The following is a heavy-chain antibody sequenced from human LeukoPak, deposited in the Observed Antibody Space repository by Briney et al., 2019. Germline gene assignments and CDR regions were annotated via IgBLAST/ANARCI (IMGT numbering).Heavy chain of an antibody. J-gene: IGHJ4*02. CDR3: ARAFIYYYDSSGYFGY. CDR2: INHSGST. CDR1: GGSFNGYY. Sequence: SETLSLTCAVYGGSFNGYYWSWIRQPPGKGLEWIGEINHSGSTNYNPSLKSRVTISVDTSKNQFSLKLSSVTAADTAVYYCARAFIYYYDSSGYFGYWGQGTLVTVSS. V-gene: IGHV4-34*01. D-gene: IGHD3-22*01.